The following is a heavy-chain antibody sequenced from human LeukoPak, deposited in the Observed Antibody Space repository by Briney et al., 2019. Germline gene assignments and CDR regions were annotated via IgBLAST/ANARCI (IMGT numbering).Heavy chain of an antibody. V-gene: IGHV3-23*01. J-gene: IGHJ4*02. CDR1: GFSFSSYA. CDR2: ISGNGGST. Sequence: PGGSLRLSCAASGFSFSSYAMSWVRQAPGKGLERVSGISGNGGSTYHADSVKGRFTISRDNSKNTVFLQMNSLRADDTAVYYCVIGPRQRRGLNTYGGQGPLVMVSS. CDR3: VIGPRQRRGLNTY. D-gene: IGHD3/OR15-3a*01.